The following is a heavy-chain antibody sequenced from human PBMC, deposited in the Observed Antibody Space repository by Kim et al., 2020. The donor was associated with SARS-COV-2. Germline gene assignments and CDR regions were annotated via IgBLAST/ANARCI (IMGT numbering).Heavy chain of an antibody. D-gene: IGHD4-17*01. CDR3: ARNDYGDNWYFDL. V-gene: IGHV3-53*04. J-gene: IGHJ2*01. Sequence: YADSVKGRFTISRHNSKNTLYLQMNSLRAEDTAVYYCARNDYGDNWYFDLWGRGTLVTVSS.